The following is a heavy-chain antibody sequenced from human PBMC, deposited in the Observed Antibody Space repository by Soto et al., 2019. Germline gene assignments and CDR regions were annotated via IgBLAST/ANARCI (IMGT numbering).Heavy chain of an antibody. CDR3: ARDQLRPGILYSLGVLLPEYGV. D-gene: IGHD3-22*01. Sequence: GGSLSLSCAASGFAFSSFAMTWVRQAPGKGLEWVAAISVSGNNAYYADSVKGRFTISRDNSQNSVFLQMSSLRADDTAVYYCARDQLRPGILYSLGVLLPEYGVWGQVTLVTVSS. J-gene: IGHJ4*02. CDR2: ISVSGNNA. CDR1: GFAFSSFA. V-gene: IGHV3-23*01.